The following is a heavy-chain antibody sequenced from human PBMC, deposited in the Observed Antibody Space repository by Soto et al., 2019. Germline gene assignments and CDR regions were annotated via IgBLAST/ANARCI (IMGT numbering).Heavy chain of an antibody. D-gene: IGHD6-19*01. Sequence: GGSLRLSCAASGFTFDDYTMHWVRQAPGKGLEWVSLISWDGGSTYYADSVKGRFTISRDNSKNSLYLQMNSLRTEGTALYYCAKDYVRGGSGWYCWFDPWGQGTLVTVSS. CDR1: GFTFDDYT. CDR3: AKDYVRGGSGWYCWFDP. J-gene: IGHJ5*02. V-gene: IGHV3-43*01. CDR2: ISWDGGST.